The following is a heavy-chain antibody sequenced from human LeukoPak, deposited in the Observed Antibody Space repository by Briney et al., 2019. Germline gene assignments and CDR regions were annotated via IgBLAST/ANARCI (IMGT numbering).Heavy chain of an antibody. CDR1: GFIFSSNY. CDR2: IYVGDNV. J-gene: IGHJ5*02. V-gene: IGHV3-66*02. Sequence: GGSLRLSCVASGFIFSSNYLNWVRQAPGKGLEWLSIIYVGDNVYYADSVKGRFTISRDNSKNTLYLQMNSLRAEDTAVYYCAREELGSSLGFDPWGQGTLVTVSS. D-gene: IGHD3-16*01. CDR3: AREELGSSLGFDP.